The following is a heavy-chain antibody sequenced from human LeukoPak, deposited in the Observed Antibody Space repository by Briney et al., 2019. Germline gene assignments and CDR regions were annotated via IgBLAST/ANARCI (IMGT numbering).Heavy chain of an antibody. D-gene: IGHD4/OR15-4a*01. J-gene: IGHJ4*02. CDR1: GFTFSSYN. CDR2: ISSSSSYI. V-gene: IGHV3-21*04. CDR3: AKIGANVGF. Sequence: TGGSLRLSCAASGFTFSSYNMNWVRQAPGKGLEWVSSISSSSSYIYYADSVKGRFTISRDNSKNTQYLQMNSLRAEDTAVYYCAKIGANVGFWGQGTLVTVSS.